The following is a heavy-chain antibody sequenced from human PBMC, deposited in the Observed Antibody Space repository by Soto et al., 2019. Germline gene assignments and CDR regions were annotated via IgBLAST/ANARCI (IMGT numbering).Heavy chain of an antibody. CDR2: IKSKTDGGTT. D-gene: IGHD3-16*01. V-gene: IGHV3-15*01. CDR1: GFTFSNAW. CDR3: TTDVMSGPYDTTPHYGMDV. J-gene: IGHJ6*02. Sequence: GGSLRLSCAASGFTFSNAWMSWVRQAPGKGLEWVGRIKSKTDGGTTDYAAPVKGRFTISRDDSKNTLYLQMNSLKTEDTAVYYCTTDVMSGPYDTTPHYGMDVWGQGTTVTVSS.